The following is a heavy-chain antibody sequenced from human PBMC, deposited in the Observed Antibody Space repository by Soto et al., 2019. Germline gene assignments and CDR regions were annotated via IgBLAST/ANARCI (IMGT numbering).Heavy chain of an antibody. CDR1: GFTFSSYA. D-gene: IGHD5-18*01. V-gene: IGHV3-23*01. CDR2: ISGSGGST. Sequence: PGGSLRLSCAASGFTFSSYAMSWVRQAPGKGLEWVSAISGSGGSTYYADSVKSRFTISRDNSKNTLYLQMNSLRAEDTAVYYCAKVLYSYDYYYYGMDVWGQGTTVTVSS. J-gene: IGHJ6*02. CDR3: AKVLYSYDYYYYGMDV.